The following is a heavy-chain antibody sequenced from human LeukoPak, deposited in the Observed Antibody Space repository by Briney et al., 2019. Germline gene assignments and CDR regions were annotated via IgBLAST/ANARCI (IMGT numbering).Heavy chain of an antibody. CDR3: ARYHPSGTYYVWDY. CDR1: GFTFSSYS. D-gene: IGHD1-26*01. V-gene: IGHV3-21*01. CDR2: ISSSSSYI. Sequence: GGSLRLSCAASGFTFSSYSMNWVRQAPGKGLEWVSSISSSSSYIYYADSVKGRFTISRDNAKNSLYLQMNSLRAEDTAVYYCARYHPSGTYYVWDYWGQGALVTVSS. J-gene: IGHJ4*02.